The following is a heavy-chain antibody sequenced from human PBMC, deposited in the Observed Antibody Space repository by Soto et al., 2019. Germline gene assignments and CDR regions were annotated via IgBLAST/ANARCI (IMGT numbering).Heavy chain of an antibody. CDR3: ARDFPIDY. J-gene: IGHJ4*02. CDR2: INAGNGNT. Sequence: QVQLVQSGAEVKKPGASVKVSCKASGYTFTSYAMHWVRQAPGQRLEWMGWINAGNGNTKYSQKFQGRVTITRDTSASTAYMVLSSLRSEDTAVYYCARDFPIDYWGQGTLVTVSS. CDR1: GYTFTSYA. V-gene: IGHV1-3*01.